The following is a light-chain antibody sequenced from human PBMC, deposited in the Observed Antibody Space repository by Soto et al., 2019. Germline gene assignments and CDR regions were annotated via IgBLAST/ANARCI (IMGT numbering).Light chain of an antibody. Sequence: EFVLTQSPGTLSLSPGERATLSCRASQTVSSDLAWYHQKPGQAPRLLIYGASTRATGIPARFSGSTSGTEFTLTISSLQPDDFATYYCQQYHTYRTFGQGTKVDIK. J-gene: IGKJ1*01. CDR1: QTVSSD. CDR2: GAS. V-gene: IGKV3-15*01. CDR3: QQYHTYRT.